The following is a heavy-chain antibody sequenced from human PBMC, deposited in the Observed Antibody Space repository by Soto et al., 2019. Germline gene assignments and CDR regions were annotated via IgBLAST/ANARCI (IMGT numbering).Heavy chain of an antibody. CDR2: ISTYNDKR. CDR1: GYTFTSYG. D-gene: IGHD2-15*01. CDR3: ARDFHCSGGRCYDCFDP. V-gene: IGHV1-18*01. Sequence: QVQLVQSGAEVKKPGASVKVSCKASGYTFTSYGISWVRQAPGQGLEWMGWISTYNDKRAYAQKLQGRVTMTTDTSTSTAYRELRSLRSDDTALYYCARDFHCSGGRCYDCFDPWGQGTLVTVSS. J-gene: IGHJ5*02.